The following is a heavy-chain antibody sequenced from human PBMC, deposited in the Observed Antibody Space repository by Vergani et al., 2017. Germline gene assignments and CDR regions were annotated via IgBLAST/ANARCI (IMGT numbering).Heavy chain of an antibody. J-gene: IGHJ5*02. Sequence: QVQLVQSGAEVKKPGASVKVSCKASGYTFTSYYMHWVRQAPGQGLEWMGIINPSGGSTSYAQKFQGRVTMTRDTSTSTVYMELSSLRSEDTAVYYCARAHLGIVGATLWFDPWGQGTLVTVSS. V-gene: IGHV1-46*03. CDR3: ARAHLGIVGATLWFDP. CDR1: GYTFTSYY. CDR2: INPSGGST. D-gene: IGHD1-26*01.